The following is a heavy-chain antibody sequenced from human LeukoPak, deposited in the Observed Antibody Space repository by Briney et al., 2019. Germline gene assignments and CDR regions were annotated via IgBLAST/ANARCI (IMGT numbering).Heavy chain of an antibody. D-gene: IGHD6-13*01. CDR1: GYTFTGYY. V-gene: IGHV1-2*02. Sequence: ASVEVSCKASGYTFTGYYMHWVRQAPGQGLEWMGWINPNSGGTNYAQKFQGRVTMTRDTSISTAYMELSRLRSDDTAVYYCARSGVIAAAGVTGNWFDPWGQGTLVTVSS. CDR3: ARSGVIAAAGVTGNWFDP. J-gene: IGHJ5*02. CDR2: INPNSGGT.